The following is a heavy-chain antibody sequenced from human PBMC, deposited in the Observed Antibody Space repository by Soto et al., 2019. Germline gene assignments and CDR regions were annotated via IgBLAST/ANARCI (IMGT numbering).Heavy chain of an antibody. J-gene: IGHJ4*02. CDR1: GGTFSSNA. D-gene: IGHD2-21*02. CDR3: AVAVTGSPYPLAH. Sequence: QVQLVQSGAEVKKPGSSVKVSCKASGGTFSSNAISWVRQAPGQGLEWMGGIIPIYASPNYAQTFQGRVSVTADKGTSTAYLELSRLKFAHSAIYSCAVAVTGSPYPLAHWGQGTLVIVSS. CDR2: IIPIYASP. V-gene: IGHV1-69*06.